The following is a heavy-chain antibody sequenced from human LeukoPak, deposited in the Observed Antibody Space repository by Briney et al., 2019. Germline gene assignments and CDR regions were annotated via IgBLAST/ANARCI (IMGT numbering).Heavy chain of an antibody. D-gene: IGHD5-12*01. Sequence: SETLSLTCTVSGGSISGHYWSWIRQPPGKGLEWIGYISYSGSTNYNPSLKSRVTISVDTSKNQFSPKLSSVTAADTAVYFCARGLHGGYAAYYYYFMDVWGKGTTVTVSS. CDR1: GGSISGHY. V-gene: IGHV4-59*11. J-gene: IGHJ6*03. CDR2: ISYSGST. CDR3: ARGLHGGYAAYYYYFMDV.